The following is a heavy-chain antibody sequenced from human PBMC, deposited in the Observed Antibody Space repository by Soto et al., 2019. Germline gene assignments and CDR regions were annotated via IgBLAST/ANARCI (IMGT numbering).Heavy chain of an antibody. CDR3: AEGGVSGAYYFDY. CDR2: ISGSGGST. Sequence: EVQLLESGGGLVQPGGSLRLSCAASGFTFSSYAMSWVRQAPGKGLEWVSAISGSGGSTYYADSVKGRFTISRDNSKKTRYRQMNSLRAEDTAVYYCAEGGVSGAYYFDYWGQGTLVTVSS. D-gene: IGHD1-26*01. J-gene: IGHJ4*02. V-gene: IGHV3-23*01. CDR1: GFTFSSYA.